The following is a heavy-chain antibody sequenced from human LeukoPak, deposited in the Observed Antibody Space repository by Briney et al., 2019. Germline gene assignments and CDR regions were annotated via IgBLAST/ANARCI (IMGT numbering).Heavy chain of an antibody. J-gene: IGHJ5*02. V-gene: IGHV1-69*04. D-gene: IGHD3-10*01. Sequence: SVKVSCKASGGTFSSYAISWVRQAPGQGLEWMGRIIPILGIANYAQKFQGRVTITADKSTSTAYMELNSLRSEDTAVYYCARDGLPPLFSSGSYFNWFDPWGQGTLVTVSS. CDR3: ARDGLPPLFSSGSYFNWFDP. CDR2: IIPILGIA. CDR1: GGTFSSYA.